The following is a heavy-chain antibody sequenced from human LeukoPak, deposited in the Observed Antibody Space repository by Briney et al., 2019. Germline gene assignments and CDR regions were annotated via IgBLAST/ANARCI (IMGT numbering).Heavy chain of an antibody. CDR3: ARESSSWSTIDY. D-gene: IGHD6-13*01. J-gene: IGHJ4*02. V-gene: IGHV1-18*01. CDR1: GYTFTSYG. Sequence: ASVKVSCKASGYTFTSYGISWLRQAPGQGLDWMGLISAYNGNTNYAQKLPGRLNMTTDPSTSTAYMELRSLRSDDAAVYYCARESSSWSTIDYWGQGTLVTVSS. CDR2: ISAYNGNT.